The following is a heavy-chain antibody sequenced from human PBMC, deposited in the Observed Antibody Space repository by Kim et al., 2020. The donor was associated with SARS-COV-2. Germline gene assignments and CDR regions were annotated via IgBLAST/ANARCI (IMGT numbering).Heavy chain of an antibody. Sequence: VDSVKGRFTISRDNAKNSLYLQMNSLRAEDTAVYYCARAGYYDSSGFFDYWGQGTLVTVSS. V-gene: IGHV3-7*01. CDR3: ARAGYYDSSGFFDY. J-gene: IGHJ4*02. D-gene: IGHD3-22*01.